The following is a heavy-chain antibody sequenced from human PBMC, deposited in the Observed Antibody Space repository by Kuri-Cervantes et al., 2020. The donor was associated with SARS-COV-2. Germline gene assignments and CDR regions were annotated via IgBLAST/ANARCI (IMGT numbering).Heavy chain of an antibody. CDR1: GFTFSSYD. V-gene: IGHV3-48*01. CDR3: VRVDPRTDAYNHYYYGMDV. J-gene: IGHJ6*02. Sequence: GGSLRLSCAASGFTFSSYDMNWVRQAPGKGLEWVSYIRSSSSIIYYADSVKGRFTVSRDNVKNSLYLQMNSLRAEDTAVYFCVRVDPRTDAYNHYYYGMDVWGQGTTVTVSS. D-gene: IGHD5-24*01. CDR2: IRSSSSII.